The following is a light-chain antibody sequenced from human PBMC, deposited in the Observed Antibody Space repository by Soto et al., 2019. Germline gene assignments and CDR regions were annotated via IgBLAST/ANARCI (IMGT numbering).Light chain of an antibody. J-gene: IGLJ3*02. CDR3: AAWDDSLSGPNWI. CDR1: SSNIGTNY. CDR2: TSD. V-gene: IGLV1-47*01. Sequence: QSVLTQPPSASGTPGQRVTISCSGSSSNIGTNYIYWYQHLPGVAPKLLIYTSDQRPSGVPDRFSGSKSGTSASLAISGLRSEDEGDYYCAAWDDSLSGPNWIFGGGTKLTVL.